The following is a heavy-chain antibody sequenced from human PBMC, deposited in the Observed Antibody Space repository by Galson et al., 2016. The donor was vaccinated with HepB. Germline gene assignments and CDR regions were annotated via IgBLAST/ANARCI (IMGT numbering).Heavy chain of an antibody. V-gene: IGHV4-59*01. Sequence: LSLTCAVSGVSISSYYWSWIRQPPGKGLEWIGYVYYNGHTNYNSSLKSRVTISVDTSSNHFSLNLTSVTAADTAVYYCARDRGNLGSDLWGRGTLVTVSS. J-gene: IGHJ2*01. CDR2: VYYNGHT. D-gene: IGHD4-23*01. CDR3: ARDRGNLGSDL. CDR1: GVSISSYY.